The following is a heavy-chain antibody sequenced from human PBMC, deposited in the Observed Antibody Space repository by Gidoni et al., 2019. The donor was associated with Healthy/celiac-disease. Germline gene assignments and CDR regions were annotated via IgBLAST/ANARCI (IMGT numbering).Heavy chain of an antibody. D-gene: IGHD4-17*01. J-gene: IGHJ6*03. V-gene: IGHV5-10-1*03. CDR2: IDPSDSYT. Sequence: EVQLVQSGAEVKKPGESLRISCKGSGYSFTTYWLSWVRQMPGKGLEWMGRIDPSDSYTNYSPSFQGHVTISADKSISTAYLQWSSLKASDTAMYYCARLRTVTNRGKLYYYYYMDVWGKGATVTVSS. CDR3: ARLRTVTNRGKLYYYYYMDV. CDR1: GYSFTTYW.